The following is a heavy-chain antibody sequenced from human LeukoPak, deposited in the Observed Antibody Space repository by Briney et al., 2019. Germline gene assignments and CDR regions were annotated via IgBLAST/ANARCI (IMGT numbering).Heavy chain of an antibody. CDR2: MNPNSGNT. D-gene: IGHD1-14*01. CDR1: GYTFTSYD. Sequence: ASVKVSCKASGYTFTSYDINWVRQATGQGLEWMGWMNPNSGNTGYAQKFQGRVTMTRNTSISTAYMELSSLRSEDTAVYYCARGNLRKAKFDNGGREPLVTVSS. J-gene: IGHJ4*02. CDR3: ARGNLRKAKFDN. V-gene: IGHV1-8*01.